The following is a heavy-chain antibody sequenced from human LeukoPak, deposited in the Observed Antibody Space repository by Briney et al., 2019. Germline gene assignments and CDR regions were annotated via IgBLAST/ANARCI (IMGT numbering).Heavy chain of an antibody. CDR2: IYHSGST. Sequence: SETLSLTCAVSGGSISSSNWWSWVRQPPGKGLEWIGEIYHSGSTNYNPSLKSRVTISVDKSKNQFSLKLSSVTAADTAVCYCARGVVVPAALKYYFDYWGQGTLVTVSS. D-gene: IGHD2-2*01. V-gene: IGHV4-4*02. J-gene: IGHJ4*02. CDR1: GGSISSSNW. CDR3: ARGVVVPAALKYYFDY.